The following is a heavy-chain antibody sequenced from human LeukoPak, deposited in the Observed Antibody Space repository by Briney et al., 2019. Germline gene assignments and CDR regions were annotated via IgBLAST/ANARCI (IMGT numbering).Heavy chain of an antibody. J-gene: IGHJ3*02. Sequence: GASAKVSCKASGYTLTSYYMHWVRQAPGQGLEWMGIINPSGGSTNYAQKFQGRVTMTRDMSTRTVYMELSSLRFEDTAVYYCANQEWLRFNLNAFDIWGQGTMVTVSS. CDR2: INPSGGST. CDR3: ANQEWLRFNLNAFDI. CDR1: GYTLTSYY. V-gene: IGHV1-46*01. D-gene: IGHD5-12*01.